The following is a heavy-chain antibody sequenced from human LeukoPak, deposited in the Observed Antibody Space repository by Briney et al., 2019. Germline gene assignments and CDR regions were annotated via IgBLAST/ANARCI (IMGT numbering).Heavy chain of an antibody. J-gene: IGHJ3*02. D-gene: IGHD3-3*01. CDR2: IYYSGST. V-gene: IGHV4-39*01. CDR3: ARLLPRDAFDI. CDR1: GGSISSSSYY. Sequence: PSETLSLTCTVSGGSISSSSYYWGWIRQPPGKGLEWIGSIYYSGSTYYNPSLKSRVTISVDTSKNQFSLKLSSVTAADTVVYYCARLLPRDAFDIWGQGTMVTVSS.